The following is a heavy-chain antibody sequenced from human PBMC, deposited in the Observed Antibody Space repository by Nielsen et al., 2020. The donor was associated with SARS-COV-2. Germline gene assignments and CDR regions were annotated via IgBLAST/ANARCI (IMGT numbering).Heavy chain of an antibody. V-gene: IGHV3-23*01. CDR1: GFTFSSYA. D-gene: IGHD2-15*01. CDR3: AKKKRRDCSGGSCYSDYFDY. J-gene: IGHJ4*02. CDR2: ISGSGGST. Sequence: GESLKISCAASGFTFSSYAMSWVRQAPGKGLEWVSAISGSGGSTYYADSVKGRFTISRDNSKNTLDLQMNSLRAEDTAVYYCAKKKRRDCSGGSCYSDYFDYWGQGTLVTVSS.